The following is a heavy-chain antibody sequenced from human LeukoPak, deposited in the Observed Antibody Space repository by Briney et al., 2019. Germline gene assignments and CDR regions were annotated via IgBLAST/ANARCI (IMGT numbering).Heavy chain of an antibody. J-gene: IGHJ4*02. CDR3: AYKHHNSFDY. Sequence: GGSLRLSCATSGFTFSNYAMSWVRQAPGKGLEWVSAISTTGIATYYADSVKGRFTISRDKSKNTLYLQMSGLRAEDTAVYYCAYKHHNSFDYWGQGTLVTVSS. CDR1: GFTFSNYA. V-gene: IGHV3-23*01. CDR2: ISTTGIAT. D-gene: IGHD1-1*01.